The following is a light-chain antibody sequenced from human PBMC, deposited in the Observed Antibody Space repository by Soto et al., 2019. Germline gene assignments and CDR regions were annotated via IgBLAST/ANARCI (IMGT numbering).Light chain of an antibody. CDR1: QSISSW. V-gene: IGKV1-5*03. CDR2: KAS. J-gene: IGKJ1*01. CDR3: QQYNSYSWT. Sequence: DIQMTQSPSTLSAPVGDRVTITCRASQSISSWLAWYQQKPGKAPKLLIYKASSLESGVPSRFSGSGSGTEFTLTIRCLQPDDFATXXXQQYNSYSWTFGQGTKVDIK.